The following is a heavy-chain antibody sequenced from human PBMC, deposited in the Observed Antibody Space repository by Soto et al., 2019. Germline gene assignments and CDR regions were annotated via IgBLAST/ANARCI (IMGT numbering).Heavy chain of an antibody. CDR2: VHYSGNT. CDR1: GGSISSGGSF. J-gene: IGHJ5*02. D-gene: IGHD4-17*01. CDR3: ARNPIYGDYLGWFDP. V-gene: IGHV4-31*03. Sequence: QVQLQESGPGLVKPSQTLSLTCTVSGGSISSGGSFWSWIRQLPGKGLEYIGYVHYSGNTYYNPCLRSRVTISVVTSQNQFSLKLTSVTAADTAVYYCARNPIYGDYLGWFDPWGQGTLVTVSS.